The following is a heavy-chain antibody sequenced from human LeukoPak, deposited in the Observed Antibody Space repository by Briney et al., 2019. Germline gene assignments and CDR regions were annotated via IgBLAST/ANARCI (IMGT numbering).Heavy chain of an antibody. V-gene: IGHV4-39*01. CDR2: IYYSGST. J-gene: IGHJ6*03. D-gene: IGHD5-12*01. CDR1: GGSISSSSYY. Sequence: PSETLSLTCTVSGGSISSSSYYWGWIRQTPGKGLEWIGSIYYSGSTYYNPSLKSQVTISVDTSKNQFSLKLSSVTAADTAVYYCAATRVYYYYMDVWGKGTTVTVSS. CDR3: AATRVYYYYMDV.